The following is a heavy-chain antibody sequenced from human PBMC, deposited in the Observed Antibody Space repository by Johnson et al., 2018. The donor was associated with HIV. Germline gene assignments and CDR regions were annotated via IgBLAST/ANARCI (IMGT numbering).Heavy chain of an antibody. D-gene: IGHD3-10*01. J-gene: IGHJ3*02. CDR2: ISWNGGNI. Sequence: MQLLESGGGLVQPGGSLRLSCAASGFSSRSYDMHWVRQRTGKGLEWVSGISWNGGNIGYADSVKGRFTISRDNSKNTLYLQINSLRGEDTAVYYCAIDMVRGVTAGGAFDIWGQGTMVTVSS. CDR3: AIDMVRGVTAGGAFDI. CDR1: GFSSRSYD. V-gene: IGHV3-23*01.